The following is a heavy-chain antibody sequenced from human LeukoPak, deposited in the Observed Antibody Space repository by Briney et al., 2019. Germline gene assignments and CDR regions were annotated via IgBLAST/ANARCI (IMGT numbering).Heavy chain of an antibody. CDR3: AKDPYGDYVSGNWFDP. J-gene: IGHJ5*02. D-gene: IGHD4-17*01. CDR2: ISDSGGST. V-gene: IGHV3-64*04. CDR1: GFPFSSYA. Sequence: GGSLRLSCSASGFPFSSYAMHWVRQAPGKGLEYVSAISDSGGSTYYADSVKGRFTISRDNSKNTLYLHMNSLRAEDTAVYYCAKDPYGDYVSGNWFDPWGQGTLVTVSS.